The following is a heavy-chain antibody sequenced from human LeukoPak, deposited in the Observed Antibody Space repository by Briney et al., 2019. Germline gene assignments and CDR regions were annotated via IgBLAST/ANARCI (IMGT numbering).Heavy chain of an antibody. Sequence: ASVKVSCKASGYTFTSYDINWVRQATGQGLEWMGWMNPNSGNTGYAQKFQGRVTMTRNTSISTAYMELSSLRSEDTAVYYCARGGYSSSWLPNYYYYGMDVWGQGTTVTVYS. CDR2: MNPNSGNT. J-gene: IGHJ6*02. CDR3: ARGGYSSSWLPNYYYYGMDV. D-gene: IGHD6-13*01. CDR1: GYTFTSYD. V-gene: IGHV1-8*01.